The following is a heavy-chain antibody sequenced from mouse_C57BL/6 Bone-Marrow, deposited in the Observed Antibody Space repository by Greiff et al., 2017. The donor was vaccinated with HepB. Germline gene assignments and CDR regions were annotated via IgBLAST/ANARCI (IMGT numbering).Heavy chain of an antibody. CDR1: GYSITSGYD. Sequence: EVQLVESGPGMVKPSQSLSLTCTVTGYSITSGYDWHWIRHFPGNKLEWMGYISYSGSTNYNPSLKSRISITYDTSKNHFFLKLNSVTTEDTATYYCARRGYDYAPHWYFDVWGTGTTVTVSS. V-gene: IGHV3-1*01. CDR3: ARRGYDYAPHWYFDV. CDR2: ISYSGST. D-gene: IGHD2-4*01. J-gene: IGHJ1*03.